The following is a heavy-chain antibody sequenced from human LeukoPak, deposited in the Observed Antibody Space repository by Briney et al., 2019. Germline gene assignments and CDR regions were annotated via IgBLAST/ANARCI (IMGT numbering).Heavy chain of an antibody. D-gene: IGHD1-26*01. CDR1: GFTVSSNY. CDR3: ARVGPGGFDY. V-gene: IGHV3-66*02. Sequence: PGGSLRLSCAASGFTVSSNYMSWVRQAPGKRLEWVSVIYSGGSTYYADSVKGRFTISRDNSKNTLYLQMGSLRAEDMAVYYCARVGPGGFDYWGQGTLVTVSS. CDR2: IYSGGST. J-gene: IGHJ4*02.